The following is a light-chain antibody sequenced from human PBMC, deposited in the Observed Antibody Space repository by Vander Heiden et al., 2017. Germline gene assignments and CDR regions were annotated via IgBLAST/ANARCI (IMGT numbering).Light chain of an antibody. J-gene: IGLJ2*01. Sequence: QSVLTPPPSVSGAPGQSIIISCTGSSANIGAGYDVQWYQQLPGTAPKLLIYGNTNRPSGVPDRFSGSKSGTSASLAITGLQAEDEADYYCQSYDSSLSGVLFGGGTKLTVL. CDR2: GNT. CDR1: SANIGAGYD. V-gene: IGLV1-40*01. CDR3: QSYDSSLSGVL.